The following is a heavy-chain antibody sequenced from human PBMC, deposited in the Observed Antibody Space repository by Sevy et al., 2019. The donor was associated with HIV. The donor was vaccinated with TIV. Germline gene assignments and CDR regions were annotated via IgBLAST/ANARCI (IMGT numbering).Heavy chain of an antibody. Sequence: GGSLRLSCAASRFAFSSYAVHWVRQAPGKGLEWVAFISHDGTNTDYAASVKGRFTISRDNSRNTLHLDIRSLGVEDTAVYYCAVGEGSFLYWGQGTLVTVSS. J-gene: IGHJ4*02. CDR1: RFAFSSYA. CDR2: ISHDGTNT. CDR3: AVGEGSFLY. D-gene: IGHD1-26*01. V-gene: IGHV3-30*14.